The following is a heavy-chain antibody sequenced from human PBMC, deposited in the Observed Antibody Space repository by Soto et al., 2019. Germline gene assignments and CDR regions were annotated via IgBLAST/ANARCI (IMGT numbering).Heavy chain of an antibody. CDR2: INAGNGNT. CDR1: GYTFTSYA. V-gene: IGHV1-3*01. Sequence: QVQLVQSGAEVKKPGASVKVSCKASGYTFTSYAMHWVRQAPGQRLEWMGWINAGNGNTKYLQKFQGRVTITRDTSASTAYMELSSLRSEDTAVYYCASAEQWLVLYDYWGQGTLVTVSS. J-gene: IGHJ4*02. CDR3: ASAEQWLVLYDY. D-gene: IGHD6-19*01.